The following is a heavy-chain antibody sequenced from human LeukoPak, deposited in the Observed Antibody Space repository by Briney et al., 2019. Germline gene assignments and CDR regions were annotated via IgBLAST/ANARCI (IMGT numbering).Heavy chain of an antibody. CDR2: MNPNSGNT. V-gene: IGHV1-8*03. CDR3: ARGGSSTRTGGYYFDY. J-gene: IGHJ4*02. D-gene: IGHD2-2*01. Sequence: ASVKVSCKASGYTFTSYDIIWVRQATGQGLEWMGWMNPNSGNTGYAQKFQGRVTITRNTSISTAYMELSSLRSEDTAVYYCARGGSSTRTGGYYFDYWGQGTLVTVSS. CDR1: GYTFTSYD.